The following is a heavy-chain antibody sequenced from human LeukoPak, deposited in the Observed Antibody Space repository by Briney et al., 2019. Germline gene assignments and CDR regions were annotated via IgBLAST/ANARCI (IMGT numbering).Heavy chain of an antibody. CDR3: ASRVGSGSYRGRYYMDV. V-gene: IGHV1-46*01. J-gene: IGHJ6*03. CDR2: INPGGSRT. Sequence: ASVKVSCKASGYTFTSHYMHWVRQAPGQGLEWMGLINPGGSRTTYAQKFQGRVTMIRDMSTTTDYLELSSLRSEDTAVYYCASRVGSGSYRGRYYMDVWGKGTTVTVSS. D-gene: IGHD3-10*01. CDR1: GYTFTSHY.